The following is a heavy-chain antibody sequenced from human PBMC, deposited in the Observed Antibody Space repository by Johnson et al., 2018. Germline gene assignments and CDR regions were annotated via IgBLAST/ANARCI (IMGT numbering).Heavy chain of an antibody. V-gene: IGHV1-69*12. Sequence: QVQLVQSGAEVKKPGSSVKVSCKASGGTFSSYAISWVRQAPGQGLEWMGGIIPIFGTANYAQKFQGRVTITADESTSTAYRELSSLRAEDTAVYYCARGWQAGDRYYYYGMDVWGQGTTVTVSS. D-gene: IGHD3-10*01. CDR2: IIPIFGTA. CDR1: GGTFSSYA. J-gene: IGHJ6*02. CDR3: ARGWQAGDRYYYYGMDV.